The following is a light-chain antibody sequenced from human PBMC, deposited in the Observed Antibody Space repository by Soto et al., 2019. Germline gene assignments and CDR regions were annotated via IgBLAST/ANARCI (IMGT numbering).Light chain of an antibody. V-gene: IGLV1-51*01. CDR1: SSNIGNNY. CDR2: DNY. CDR3: GTWDGSLSAVV. Sequence: QSVLTQPPSVSAAPGQKVTISCSGSSSNIGNNYVSWYQQLPGTAPKLLIYDNYRRPSDIPDRFSGSKSGTSATLDITGLQTGDEADYYRGTWDGSLSAVVFGGGTKLTVL. J-gene: IGLJ2*01.